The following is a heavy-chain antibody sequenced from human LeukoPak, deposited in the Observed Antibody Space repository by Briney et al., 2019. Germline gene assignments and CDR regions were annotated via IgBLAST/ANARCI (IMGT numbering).Heavy chain of an antibody. CDR2: INPNSGGT. V-gene: IGHV1-2*06. CDR3: ARGYYDSPGEHFQH. Sequence: GASVKVSCKASGYTFTGYYMHWVRQAPGQGLEWMGRINPNSGGTNYAQKFQGRVTMTRDTSISTAYMELSRLRSDDTAVYYCARGYYDSPGEHFQHWGQGTLVTVSS. J-gene: IGHJ1*01. D-gene: IGHD3-22*01. CDR1: GYTFTGYY.